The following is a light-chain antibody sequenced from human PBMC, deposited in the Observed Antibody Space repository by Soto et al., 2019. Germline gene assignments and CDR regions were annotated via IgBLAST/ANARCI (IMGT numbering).Light chain of an antibody. CDR2: GAS. Sequence: EIVMTQSPATLSVSPGEGATLSCRASQSVSSNLAWYQQKPGQAPRLLIYGASTRATGIPARFSGSGSGTEFTLTICSLQSEDFAVYYCQQYNNWPPWTFGQGTKVEIK. CDR3: QQYNNWPPWT. J-gene: IGKJ1*01. V-gene: IGKV3-15*01. CDR1: QSVSSN.